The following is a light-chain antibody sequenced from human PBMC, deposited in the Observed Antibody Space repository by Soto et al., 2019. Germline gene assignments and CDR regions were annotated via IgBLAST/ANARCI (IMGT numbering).Light chain of an antibody. J-gene: IGKJ5*01. CDR1: QSVSSN. V-gene: IGKV3-15*01. CDR3: QQYNNWPIT. Sequence: ETVMTQSTATLSVSPGERATLSCRASQSVSSNLAWYQQKPGQAPRLLIYGTSTRATGIPARFSGSGSGTDFTLTISSLQSEDFAVYYCQQYNNWPITFGQGTRLEIK. CDR2: GTS.